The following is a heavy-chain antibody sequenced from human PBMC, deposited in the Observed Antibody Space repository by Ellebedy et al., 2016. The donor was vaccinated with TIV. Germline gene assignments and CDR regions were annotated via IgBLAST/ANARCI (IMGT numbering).Heavy chain of an antibody. J-gene: IGHJ3*02. D-gene: IGHD1-20*01. CDR1: GFTFDDYA. CDR2: ISWNSGSI. V-gene: IGHV3-9*01. CDR3: AKDIWYNWTRGAFDI. Sequence: PGGSLRLSCAASGFTFDDYAMHWVRQAPGKGLEWVSGISWNSGSIGYADSVKGRFTISRDNAKNSLYLQMNSLRAEDTALYYCAKDIWYNWTRGAFDIWGQGTMVTVSS.